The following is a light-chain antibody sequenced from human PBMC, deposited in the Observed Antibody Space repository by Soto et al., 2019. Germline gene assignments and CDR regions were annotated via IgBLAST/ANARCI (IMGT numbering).Light chain of an antibody. CDR1: QSVSKTF. J-gene: IGKJ2*01. CDR3: QQYGSSPMYT. Sequence: ETVLTQSPGTLSLSPGERATLSCRASQSVSKTFIAWYQQRPGQAPRLLIYGASSRATGIPDRFSGSGSATDFTLTISRLEPEDFAVYYCQQYGSSPMYTFGQGTKLEIK. CDR2: GAS. V-gene: IGKV3-20*01.